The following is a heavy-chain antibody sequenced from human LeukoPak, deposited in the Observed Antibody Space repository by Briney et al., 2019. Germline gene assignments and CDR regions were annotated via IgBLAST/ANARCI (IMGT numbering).Heavy chain of an antibody. V-gene: IGHV1-8*01. CDR3: ARARQNYYDSSGYLNDAFDI. CDR1: GYTFTSYD. Sequence: GASVKVSCKASGYTFTSYDINWVRQATGQGLEWMGWMNPNSGNTGYAQKFQGRVTTTRNTSISTAYMELSSLRSEDTAVYYCARARQNYYDSSGYLNDAFDIWGQGTMVTVSS. CDR2: MNPNSGNT. J-gene: IGHJ3*02. D-gene: IGHD3-22*01.